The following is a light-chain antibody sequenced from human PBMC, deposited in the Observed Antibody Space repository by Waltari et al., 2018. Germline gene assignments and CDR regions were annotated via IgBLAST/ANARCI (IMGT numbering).Light chain of an antibody. J-gene: IGKJ1*01. Sequence: DIVMTQSPDSLAVSLGERATINCKSSQSVLYSSSNKSYFTWYQQKPGQPPKLLIYWASTRESGVPDRFSGSGSGTDFTLTISSLQAEDVAVYYCHQYYSTPWTFGQGTKVEIK. CDR3: HQYYSTPWT. CDR1: QSVLYSSSNKSY. V-gene: IGKV4-1*01. CDR2: WAS.